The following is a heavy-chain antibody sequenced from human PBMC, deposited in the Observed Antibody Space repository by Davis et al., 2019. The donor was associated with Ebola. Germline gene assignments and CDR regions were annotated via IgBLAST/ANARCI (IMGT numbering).Heavy chain of an antibody. D-gene: IGHD3-10*01. Sequence: PGGSLRLSCAASGFTFSSYWMHWVRQTPGKGLVWVSRINTDGSFTDYADSVKGRFTISRDNSKNTLYLQMNSLRVEDRAVYYCAKGQGERSGSNGYWDKGTLVTVSP. CDR2: INTDGSFT. CDR3: AKGQGERSGSNGY. V-gene: IGHV3-74*01. CDR1: GFTFSSYW. J-gene: IGHJ4*02.